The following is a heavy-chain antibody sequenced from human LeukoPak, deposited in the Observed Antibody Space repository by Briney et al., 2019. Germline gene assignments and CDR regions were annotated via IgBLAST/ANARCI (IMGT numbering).Heavy chain of an antibody. CDR2: ISGGGDIT. CDR3: VREDTPATANY. Sequence: GGSLRLSCAAPGFNFANHAMSWVRQTPGKGLEWVSAISGGGDITYYADSVTGRFTISRDNSKDTLFLQMHSLRPGDTAVYYCVREDTPATANYWGQGTLVTISS. D-gene: IGHD2-21*02. V-gene: IGHV3-23*01. J-gene: IGHJ4*02. CDR1: GFNFANHA.